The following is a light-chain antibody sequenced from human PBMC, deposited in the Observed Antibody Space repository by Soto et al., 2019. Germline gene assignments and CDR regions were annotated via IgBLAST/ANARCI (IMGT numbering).Light chain of an antibody. J-gene: IGKJ2*01. CDR3: QQGST. Sequence: IVLTQSPGTLSLSPGERATLSCRASQSVSSSYLAWYQQKPGQAPRLLIYGASSRATGIPDRFSGSGSGTDFTLTISRLEPEDFAVYYCQQGSTFGQGTKLEIK. CDR1: QSVSSSY. V-gene: IGKV3-20*01. CDR2: GAS.